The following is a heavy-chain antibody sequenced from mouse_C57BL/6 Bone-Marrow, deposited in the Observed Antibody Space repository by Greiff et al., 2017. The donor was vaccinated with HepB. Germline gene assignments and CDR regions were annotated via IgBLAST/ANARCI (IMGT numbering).Heavy chain of an antibody. CDR1: GFTFSDYY. CDR2: ISNGGGST. J-gene: IGHJ3*01. CDR3: ARLGRFAY. Sequence: EVHLVESGGGLVQPGGSLKLSCAASGFTFSDYYMYWVRQTPEKRLEWVAYISNGGGSTYYPDTVKGRFTISRDNAKNTLYLQMSRLKSEDTAMYYCARLGRFAYWGQGTLVTVSA. D-gene: IGHD4-1*01. V-gene: IGHV5-12*01.